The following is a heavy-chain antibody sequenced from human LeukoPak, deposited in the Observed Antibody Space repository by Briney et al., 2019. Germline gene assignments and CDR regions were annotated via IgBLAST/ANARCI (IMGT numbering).Heavy chain of an antibody. CDR1: GYSFTSYW. J-gene: IGHJ6*03. Sequence: GESLKISCKGSGYSFTSYWIGWVRQMPGKGLEWMGIIYPGDSDTRYSPSFQGQVTISADKSISTAYLQWSSLKASDTAMYYCAIHGRHGGSLYYYMDVWGKGTTVSASS. V-gene: IGHV5-51*01. CDR2: IYPGDSDT. CDR3: AIHGRHGGSLYYYMDV. D-gene: IGHD2-15*01.